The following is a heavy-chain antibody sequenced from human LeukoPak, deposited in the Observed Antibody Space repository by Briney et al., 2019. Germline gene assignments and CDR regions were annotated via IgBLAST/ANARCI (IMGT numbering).Heavy chain of an antibody. J-gene: IGHJ4*02. CDR3: AKGDSGYGYFDH. V-gene: IGHV3-23*01. CDR2: ISSTGGST. D-gene: IGHD5-12*01. CDR1: GFILRSYV. Sequence: PEGSLRLSCAASGFILRSYVMSWVRQAPGKGLEWVSTISSTGGSTFHADSVKGRFTISRDNSKNTLYLQMNSLRAEDTAVYYCAKGDSGYGYFDHWGQGTLVTVSS.